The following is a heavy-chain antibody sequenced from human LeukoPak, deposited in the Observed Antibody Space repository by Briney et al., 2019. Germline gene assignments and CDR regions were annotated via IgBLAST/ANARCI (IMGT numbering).Heavy chain of an antibody. CDR2: IRYDGSNK. D-gene: IGHD3-10*01. V-gene: IGHV3-30*02. J-gene: IGHJ4*02. CDR3: AKDQYRYGSGSYSDY. CDR1: GFTFSSYG. Sequence: GGSLRLSCAASGFTFSSYGMHWVRQAPGKGLEWVSFIRYDGSNKYYADSVKGRFTISRDNSKNTLYLEMIRLRAEDTAVYYCAKDQYRYGSGSYSDYWGQGTLVTVSS.